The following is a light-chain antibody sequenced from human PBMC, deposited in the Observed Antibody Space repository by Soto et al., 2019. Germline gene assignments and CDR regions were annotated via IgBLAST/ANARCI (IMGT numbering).Light chain of an antibody. CDR3: AAWDDSLNALV. V-gene: IGLV1-44*01. CDR1: SSNVGSNP. Sequence: QSVLTQPPSASGTPGQRVTISCSGSSSNVGSNPVDWYQQIPGTAPKVLIYSVNQRPAGVPDRFSGSKSGTSASLASNGHQSEDGSNYYCAAWDDSLNALVFGGGTKLTVL. J-gene: IGLJ2*01. CDR2: SVN.